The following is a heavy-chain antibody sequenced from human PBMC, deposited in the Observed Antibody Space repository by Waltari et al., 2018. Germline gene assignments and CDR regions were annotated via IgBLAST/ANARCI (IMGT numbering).Heavy chain of an antibody. CDR1: GFTFDDYT. Sequence: EVQLVESRGVVVQPGGSLRLSCAASGFTFDDYTMHWVRQAPGKGLEWVSLISWDGGSTYYADSVKGRFTISRDNSKNSLYLQMNSLRTEDTALYYCAKGKYGSGSYYFDYWGQGTLVTVSS. CDR3: AKGKYGSGSYYFDY. V-gene: IGHV3-43*01. CDR2: ISWDGGST. D-gene: IGHD3-10*01. J-gene: IGHJ4*02.